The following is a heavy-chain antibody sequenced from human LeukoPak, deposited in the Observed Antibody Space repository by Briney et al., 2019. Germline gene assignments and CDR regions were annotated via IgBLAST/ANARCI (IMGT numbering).Heavy chain of an antibody. CDR1: VDSVSGNSAA. CDR3: TKRHGS. J-gene: IGHJ5*02. CDR2: TYYMSRWCN. Sequence: SQTLSLTCALSVDSVSGNSAACNWSRQSPSSGLEGVRMTYYMSRWCNAYSVSVKSRLTINPYTSKNQFALQLNSFTPEDTVVYYCTKRHGSWGQGTLVTVAS. V-gene: IGHV6-1*01. D-gene: IGHD5-24*01.